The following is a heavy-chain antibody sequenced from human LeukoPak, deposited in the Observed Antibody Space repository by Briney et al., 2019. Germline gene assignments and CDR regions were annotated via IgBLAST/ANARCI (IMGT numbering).Heavy chain of an antibody. CDR3: ARVTAEYYFDY. D-gene: IGHD6-19*01. Sequence: GGSLRLSCAASGFTFSDYYTSWIRQAPGKGLEWVSYISSSGSTIYYADSVKGRFTISRDNAKNSLYLQMNSLRAEDTAVYYCARVTAEYYFDYWGQGTLVTVSS. CDR2: ISSSGSTI. V-gene: IGHV3-11*04. J-gene: IGHJ4*02. CDR1: GFTFSDYY.